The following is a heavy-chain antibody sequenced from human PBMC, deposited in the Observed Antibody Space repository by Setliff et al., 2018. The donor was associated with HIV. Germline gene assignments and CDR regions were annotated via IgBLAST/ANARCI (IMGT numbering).Heavy chain of an antibody. J-gene: IGHJ4*02. Sequence: ASVKVSCKAFGYTFSTNAIHWVRQAPGQRLEWMGYINAGDDNTRYSEKFQGRVTITRDTSANTAYMELSSLGSEDTAVYYCARGSCSGCYLSDYWGLGTLVTV. CDR1: GYTFSTNA. V-gene: IGHV1-3*01. CDR2: INAGDDNT. D-gene: IGHD6-19*01. CDR3: ARGSCSGCYLSDY.